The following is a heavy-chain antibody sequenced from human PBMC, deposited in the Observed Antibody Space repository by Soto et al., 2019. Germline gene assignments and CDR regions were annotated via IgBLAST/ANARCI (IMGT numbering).Heavy chain of an antibody. Sequence: AGESLKISCAASGFTFSSYWMHWVRQAPGKGLVWVSRINSDGGTTDFAAPVKDRFTISRDDSKTTVYLQMNSLKTEDTAVYYCSTFGNYGGNSLFDYWGQGTLVTVSS. J-gene: IGHJ4*02. V-gene: IGHV3-15*05. D-gene: IGHD4-17*01. CDR3: STFGNYGGNSLFDY. CDR2: INSDGGTT. CDR1: GFTFSSYW.